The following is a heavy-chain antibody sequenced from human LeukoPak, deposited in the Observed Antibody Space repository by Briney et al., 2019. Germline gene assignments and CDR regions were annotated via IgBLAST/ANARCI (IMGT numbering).Heavy chain of an antibody. CDR3: AREQLKGEYYFDY. CDR2: IIPIFGTA. CDR1: GGTFSSYA. Sequence: SVKVSCKASGGTFSSYAISWVRQAPGQGLEWMGGIIPIFGTANYAQKFQGRVTITADESTSTAYMELSSLRSEDTAVYYCAREQLKGEYYFDYWGQGTLVTVSS. V-gene: IGHV1-69*13. D-gene: IGHD6-13*01. J-gene: IGHJ4*02.